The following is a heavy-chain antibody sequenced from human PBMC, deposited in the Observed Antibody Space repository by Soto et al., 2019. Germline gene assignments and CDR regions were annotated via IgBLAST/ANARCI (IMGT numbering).Heavy chain of an antibody. V-gene: IGHV1-3*05. CDR3: ARDRGLTIDY. Sequence: QVQLVQSGAEEKKPGASVKVSCKASGYTFTSYAMHWVRQAPGQRLEWMGWINAGNGNIKYSQKFXGGVXIXGDTSASTAYMELSSLRSEDTAVYYCARDRGLTIDYWGQGTLVTVSS. CDR2: INAGNGNI. CDR1: GYTFTSYA. D-gene: IGHD3-10*01. J-gene: IGHJ4*02.